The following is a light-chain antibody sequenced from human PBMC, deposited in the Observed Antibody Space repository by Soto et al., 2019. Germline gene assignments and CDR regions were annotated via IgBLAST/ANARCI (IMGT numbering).Light chain of an antibody. CDR2: GAS. CDR1: QSINTF. J-gene: IGKJ1*01. Sequence: DIQVTQSPSSLSASVVDRVTITFRASQSINTFLNWYQQRPGKAPNLLIYGASNLQSGVPSRFSGSGSGTDFTLTISSLQPEDFATYYCQQTYTSRPWTFGRGTKVDIK. CDR3: QQTYTSRPWT. V-gene: IGKV1-39*01.